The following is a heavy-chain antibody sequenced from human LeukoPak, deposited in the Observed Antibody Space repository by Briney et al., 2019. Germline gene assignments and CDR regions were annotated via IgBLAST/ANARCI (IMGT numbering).Heavy chain of an antibody. J-gene: IGHJ4*02. Sequence: GGSLRLSCASSGFTFSSYSMNWVRQAPGKGLEWVSSISSSSSYTYYADSVRGRFTISSDNAKNSLHLQMNSLRAEDTSVYYCARHWGSGSYWFDYWGQGTLATVSS. CDR1: GFTFSSYS. D-gene: IGHD3-10*01. CDR2: ISSSSSYT. CDR3: ARHWGSGSYWFDY. V-gene: IGHV3-21*01.